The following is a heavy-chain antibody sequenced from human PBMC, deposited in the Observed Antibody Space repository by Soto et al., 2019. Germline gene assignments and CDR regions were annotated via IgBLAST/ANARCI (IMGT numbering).Heavy chain of an antibody. Sequence: QLQLQESGPGLVKPSEILSLTCNVSGVSISDTSYYWGWIRQPAGKGLEWVGTVYFNGKTYYTPSLKSRLNISVDRAKNQISLRLTSVTAADTAVYDSPRQAYYSGQGTLVAVSS. CDR3: PRQAYY. CDR1: GVSISDTSYY. CDR2: VYFNGKT. J-gene: IGHJ4*02. V-gene: IGHV4-39*01.